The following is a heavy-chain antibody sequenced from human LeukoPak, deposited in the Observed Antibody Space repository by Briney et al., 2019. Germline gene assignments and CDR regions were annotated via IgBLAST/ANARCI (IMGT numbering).Heavy chain of an antibody. D-gene: IGHD6-13*01. V-gene: IGHV3-23*01. J-gene: IGHJ4*02. CDR3: AKGGIPAGPGY. CDR2: ISGSGGST. Sequence: GGSLRLSCAASGFTFSSYAMSWVRQAPGKGLGWVSAISGSGGSTYYADSVKGRFTISRDNSKNALYLQMNSLRAEDTAVYYCAKGGIPAGPGYWGQGTLVTVSS. CDR1: GFTFSSYA.